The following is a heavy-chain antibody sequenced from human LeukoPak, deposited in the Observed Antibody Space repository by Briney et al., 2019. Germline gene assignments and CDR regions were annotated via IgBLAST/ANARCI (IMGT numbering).Heavy chain of an antibody. CDR1: GFTFSSYG. CDR3: AKDGDTGAAGYYFDY. Sequence: GGSLRLSCAASGFTFSSYGMHWVRQAPGKGLEWVAVISYDGSNKYYAHSVKGRFTISRDNSKNTLYLQMTSLRDEDTALYRCAKDGDTGAAGYYFDYWGQGTLVAVSS. D-gene: IGHD5-18*01. J-gene: IGHJ4*02. V-gene: IGHV3-30*18. CDR2: ISYDGSNK.